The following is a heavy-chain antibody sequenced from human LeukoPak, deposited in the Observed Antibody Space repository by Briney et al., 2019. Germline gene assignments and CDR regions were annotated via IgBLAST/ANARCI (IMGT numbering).Heavy chain of an antibody. CDR3: ARGGNSWTYYFDY. J-gene: IGHJ4*02. CDR1: GGSISSGDYY. D-gene: IGHD6-13*01. CDR2: INPSGST. Sequence: SQTLSLTCTVSGGSISSGDYYWSWIRQPAGKGLEWVGRINPSGSTNYNPSHKSRLTISVDTSKDQFSLKLSSVTAADTAVYYCARGGNSWTYYFDYWGQGSLVTVSS. V-gene: IGHV4-61*02.